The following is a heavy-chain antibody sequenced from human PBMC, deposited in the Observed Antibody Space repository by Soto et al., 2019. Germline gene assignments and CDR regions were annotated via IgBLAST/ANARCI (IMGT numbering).Heavy chain of an antibody. J-gene: IGHJ5*02. CDR2: INGDGTDR. V-gene: IGHV3-74*01. Sequence: EVQLVESGGGLVQPGGSLRLSCAASGFNIRSYWMHWVRLTPGHGLVWVSRINGDGTDRIYADSVKGRFTISRDNGENTIYLQMNSLRGDDTAVYYCGRYVPHYRIDTWGQGTLVTVSS. CDR1: GFNIRSYW. CDR3: GRYVPHYRIDT. D-gene: IGHD4-4*01.